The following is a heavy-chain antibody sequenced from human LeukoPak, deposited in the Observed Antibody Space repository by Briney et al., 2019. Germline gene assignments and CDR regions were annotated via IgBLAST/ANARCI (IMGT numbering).Heavy chain of an antibody. CDR3: ARGTGSATGRWFDP. D-gene: IGHD3-10*01. J-gene: IGHJ5*02. CDR2: INPNSGGT. Sequence: ASVKVSCKASGFTFTGYYMHWVRQAPGQGLEWMGWINPNSGGTNYAQKFQGRVTMTRDTSISTAYMELSRLRSDDTAVYYCARGTGSATGRWFDPWGQGTLVTVSP. V-gene: IGHV1-2*02. CDR1: GFTFTGYY.